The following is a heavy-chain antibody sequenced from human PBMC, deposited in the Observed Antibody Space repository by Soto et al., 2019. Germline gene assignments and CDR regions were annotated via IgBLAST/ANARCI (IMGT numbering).Heavy chain of an antibody. D-gene: IGHD3-22*01. J-gene: IGHJ4*02. V-gene: IGHV3-21*06. CDR3: VRARATDSRPDY. CDR1: GFTFRLYS. Sequence: GGSLRLSCAASGFTFRLYSMIWVRRAPGKGLEWVSSISSTSTYIYFADSLKGRLTISRDNAKNSLFLQMDSLRAEDTAIYYCVRARATDSRPDYWGQGTLVTVSS. CDR2: ISSTSTYI.